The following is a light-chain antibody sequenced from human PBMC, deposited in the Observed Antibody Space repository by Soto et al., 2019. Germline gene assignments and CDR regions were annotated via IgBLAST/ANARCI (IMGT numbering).Light chain of an antibody. CDR2: AAS. J-gene: IGKJ1*01. CDR1: QSISSY. Sequence: DIQMTQSPASLSASVGDRVTITCRASQSISSYLNWYQQKPGKAPKLLIYAASSLQSGLPSRFSGSGSGTDFTLTISSLQPEDFATYYCQQSYSTPRTFGQGTKVDNK. CDR3: QQSYSTPRT. V-gene: IGKV1-39*01.